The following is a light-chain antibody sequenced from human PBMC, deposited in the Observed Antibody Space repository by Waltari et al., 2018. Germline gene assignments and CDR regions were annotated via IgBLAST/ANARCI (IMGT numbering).Light chain of an antibody. CDR3: QQYYSTPCT. CDR2: WAS. Sequence: DIVMTQSPDSLAVSPGERATIHCKTSQSVLYNSHTQNHLAWYQQKPGQPPKLLIYWASTRESGVPDRFSGRGSGTDFTLTISSLQAEDVAVYYCQQYYSTPCTFGGGTKVEIK. J-gene: IGKJ4*01. V-gene: IGKV4-1*01. CDR1: QSVLYNSHTQNH.